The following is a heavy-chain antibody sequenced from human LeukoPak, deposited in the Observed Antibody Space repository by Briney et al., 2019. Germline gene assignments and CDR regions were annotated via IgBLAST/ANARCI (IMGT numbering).Heavy chain of an antibody. J-gene: IGHJ6*02. V-gene: IGHV4-34*01. CDR3: ARELAVIYYYYYGMDV. CDR2: INHSGST. CDR1: GGSFSGYY. D-gene: IGHD2-21*01. Sequence: PPETLSLTCAAYGGSFSGYYWSWIRQPPGKGLEWIGEINHSGSTNYNPSLKSRVTISVDTSKNQFSLKLSSVTAADTAVYYCARELAVIYYYYYGMDVWGQGTTVTVSS.